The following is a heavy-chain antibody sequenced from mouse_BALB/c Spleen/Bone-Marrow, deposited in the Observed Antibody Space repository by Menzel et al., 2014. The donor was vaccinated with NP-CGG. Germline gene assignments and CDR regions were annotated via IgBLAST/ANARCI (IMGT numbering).Heavy chain of an antibody. CDR1: GYTFTGYE. D-gene: IGHD4-1*01. Sequence: QVQLQQSGAELVRPGASVTLSCKASGYTFTGYEMHWVKQTPVHGLEWIGAIDPETGGTAYNQKFKGKATLTADKSSSAAYMELRSLTSEDSAVYYCTRRTGDPYWGQGTLVTVSA. J-gene: IGHJ3*01. CDR3: TRRTGDPY. V-gene: IGHV1-15*01. CDR2: IDPETGGT.